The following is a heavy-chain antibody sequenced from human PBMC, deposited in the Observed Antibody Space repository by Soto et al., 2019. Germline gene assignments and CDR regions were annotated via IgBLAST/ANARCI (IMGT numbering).Heavy chain of an antibody. J-gene: IGHJ6*04. D-gene: IGHD3-3*01. Sequence: ASVKVSCKASGYTFTSYYMHWVRQAPGQGLEWMGIINPSGGSTSYAQKFQGRVTMTRDTSTSTVYMELSSLRSEDTAVYYCAREGVGSYYDFWSGYSYVWGKGTTVTVSS. CDR2: INPSGGST. V-gene: IGHV1-46*03. CDR3: AREGVGSYYDFWSGYSYV. CDR1: GYTFTSYY.